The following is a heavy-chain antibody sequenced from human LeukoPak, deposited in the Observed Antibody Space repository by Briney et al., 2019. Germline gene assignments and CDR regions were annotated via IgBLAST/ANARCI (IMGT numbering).Heavy chain of an antibody. J-gene: IGHJ3*02. CDR3: AKKFSYGSGAGDALDI. V-gene: IGHV3-30*18. Sequence: GGSLRLSCAASGFTFSGFAMHWVRQAPGKGLEWVSVISYDGSLKHYLDSVKGRFTISRDNSKNTVVLQMDSLRVEDTAIYYCAKKFSYGSGAGDALDIWGHGTLVTVSS. CDR1: GFTFSGFA. D-gene: IGHD3-10*01. CDR2: ISYDGSLK.